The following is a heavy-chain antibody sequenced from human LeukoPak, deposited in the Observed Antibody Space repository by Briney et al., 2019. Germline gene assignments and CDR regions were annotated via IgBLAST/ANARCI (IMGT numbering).Heavy chain of an antibody. V-gene: IGHV4-34*01. CDR2: INHSGST. J-gene: IGHJ4*02. Sequence: SETLSLTCAVYGGSFSGYYWSWIRQPPGKGLEWIGEINHSGSTNYNPSLKSRVTISVDTSKNQFSLKLSSVTAADTAVYYCARDFEGVVILWGQGTLVTVSS. D-gene: IGHD3-3*01. CDR1: GGSFSGYY. CDR3: ARDFEGVVIL.